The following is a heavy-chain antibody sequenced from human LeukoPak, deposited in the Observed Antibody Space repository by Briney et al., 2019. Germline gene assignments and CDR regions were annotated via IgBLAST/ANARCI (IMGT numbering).Heavy chain of an antibody. CDR1: GYTLTELS. CDR2: FDPEDGET. CDR3: ATSAGFRGVATITNSDY. D-gene: IGHD5-12*01. V-gene: IGHV1-24*01. J-gene: IGHJ4*02. Sequence: GASVKVSCKVSGYTLTELSMHWVRQAPGKGLEWMGGFDPEDGETIYAQKFQGRVTMTEDTSTDAAYMELSSLRSEDTAVYYCATSAGFRGVATITNSDYWGQGTLVTVSS.